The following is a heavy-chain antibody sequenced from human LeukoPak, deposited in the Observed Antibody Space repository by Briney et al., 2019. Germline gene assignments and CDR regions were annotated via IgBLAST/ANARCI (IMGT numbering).Heavy chain of an antibody. CDR3: AREGDSRWGELSP. Sequence: GGSLRLSCAASGFTFSTYAIHWVRQAPGKGLEWVAVIWYDGSEQYYADSVKGRFIISRDNSKSTSDLQMNSLRAEDTAVYYCAREGDSRWGELSPWGQGALVTVSA. D-gene: IGHD3-16*02. V-gene: IGHV3-33*01. CDR2: IWYDGSEQ. J-gene: IGHJ1*01. CDR1: GFTFSTYA.